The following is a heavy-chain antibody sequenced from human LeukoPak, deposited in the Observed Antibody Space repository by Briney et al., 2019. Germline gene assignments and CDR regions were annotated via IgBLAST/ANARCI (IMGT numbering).Heavy chain of an antibody. D-gene: IGHD6-19*01. CDR3: ARSAVADTLSAYYFDY. V-gene: IGHV1-18*01. J-gene: IGHJ4*02. Sequence: SVNVACKASGYTFITYDISRVRPAPGHGREWMGWISGYNGNTNYAQKLQGRVTMTADTSTNTAYMDLRSLRSDDTAVYYCARSAVADTLSAYYFDYWGQGTLVTVSS. CDR1: GYTFITYD. CDR2: ISGYNGNT.